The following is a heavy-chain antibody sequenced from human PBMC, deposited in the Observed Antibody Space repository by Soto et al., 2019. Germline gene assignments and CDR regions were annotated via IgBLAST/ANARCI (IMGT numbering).Heavy chain of an antibody. CDR1: GFTFSSYS. J-gene: IGHJ2*01. V-gene: IGHV3-48*01. CDR3: ARDGSYNWNDYGIDPYWHFDL. D-gene: IGHD1-1*01. CDR2: ISSSSSTI. Sequence: GGSLTLSCAASGFTFSSYSMNWVRQAPGKGLEWVSYISSSSSTIYYADSVKGRFTISRDNAKNSLYLQMNSLRAEDTAVYYCARDGSYNWNDYGIDPYWHFDLWGRGTLVTVSS.